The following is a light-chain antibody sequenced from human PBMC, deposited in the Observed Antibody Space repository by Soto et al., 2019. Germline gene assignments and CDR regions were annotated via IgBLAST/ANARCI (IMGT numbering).Light chain of an antibody. Sequence: QPVLTQSPSASASLGASVKLTCILSSGHSTYAIAWHQQQPEKGPRYLMRLNSDGSHSKGDGIPDRFSGSSSGAERYLTISSLQSEDEADYYCQTWGAGMPVFGGGTKLTVL. CDR1: SGHSTYA. V-gene: IGLV4-69*01. J-gene: IGLJ3*02. CDR2: LNSDGSH. CDR3: QTWGAGMPV.